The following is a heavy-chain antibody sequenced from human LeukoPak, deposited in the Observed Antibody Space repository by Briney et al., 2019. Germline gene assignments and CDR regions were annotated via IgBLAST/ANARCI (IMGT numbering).Heavy chain of an antibody. J-gene: IGHJ4*02. CDR2: IWYDGSNK. V-gene: IGHV3-33*06. CDR3: AKAYGGNSWDY. CDR1: GFTFRSHA. Sequence: PGTSLRLSCATSGFTFRSHAMHWVRQSPGKGLEWVAQIWYDGSNKYYADSVKGRFTISRDNSKNTLYLQMNSLRAEDTAVYYCAKAYGGNSWDYWGQGTLVTVSS. D-gene: IGHD4-23*01.